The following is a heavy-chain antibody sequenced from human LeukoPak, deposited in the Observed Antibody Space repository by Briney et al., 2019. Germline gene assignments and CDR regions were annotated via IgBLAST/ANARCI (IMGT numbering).Heavy chain of an antibody. J-gene: IGHJ4*02. CDR1: GFTFSTYG. CDR2: ISYDGSNK. V-gene: IGHV3-30*18. Sequence: PGGSLRLSCAASGFTFSTYGMAWVRQAPGKGLEWVAVISYDGSNKYYADSVKGRFTISRDNSKNTLYLQMNSLRAEDTAVYYCAKSSYYYDSSGYYSWGQGTLVTVSS. CDR3: AKSSYYYDSSGYYS. D-gene: IGHD3-22*01.